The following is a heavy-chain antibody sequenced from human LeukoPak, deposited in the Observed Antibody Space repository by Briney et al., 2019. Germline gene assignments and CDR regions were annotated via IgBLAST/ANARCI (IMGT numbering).Heavy chain of an antibody. CDR1: GFTFSSYS. CDR2: ISTSSSYI. Sequence: GGSLRLSCAASGFTFSSYSMNWVRQAPGKGLEWVSSISTSSSYIYYADSVKGRFTISRDNAKNSLYLQMNSLRAENTAVYYCASQPFTSRWGQGTLVTVSS. V-gene: IGHV3-21*01. CDR3: ASQPFTSR. J-gene: IGHJ4*02. D-gene: IGHD2-2*01.